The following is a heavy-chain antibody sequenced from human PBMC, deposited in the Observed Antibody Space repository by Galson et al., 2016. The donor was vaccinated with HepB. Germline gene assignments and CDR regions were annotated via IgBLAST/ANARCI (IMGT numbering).Heavy chain of an antibody. V-gene: IGHV3-30-3*01. Sequence: SLRLSCAVSGFTFRSFAMHWVRQAPGQGLEWVAVISYDGTKKDYADSVKGRFTISRDNSKDTLFLQMNSLRAEDTAVYYCVRDWARDYGLGSTAEYWGQGTQVSVSS. J-gene: IGHJ4*02. CDR2: ISYDGTKK. CDR3: VRDWARDYGLGSTAEY. D-gene: IGHD3-10*01. CDR1: GFTFRSFA.